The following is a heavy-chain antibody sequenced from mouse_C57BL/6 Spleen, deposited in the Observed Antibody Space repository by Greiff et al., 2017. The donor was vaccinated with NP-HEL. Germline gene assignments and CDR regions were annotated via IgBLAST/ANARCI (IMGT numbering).Heavy chain of an antibody. CDR1: GFTFSSYA. CDR2: ISDGGSYT. Sequence: DVKLVESGGGLVKPGGSLKLSCAASGFTFSSYAMSWVRQTPEKRLEWVATISDGGSYTYYPDNVKGRFTISRDNAKNNLYLQMSHLKSEDTAMYYCARDIWFAYWGQGTLVTVSA. V-gene: IGHV5-4*01. J-gene: IGHJ3*01. CDR3: ARDIWFAY.